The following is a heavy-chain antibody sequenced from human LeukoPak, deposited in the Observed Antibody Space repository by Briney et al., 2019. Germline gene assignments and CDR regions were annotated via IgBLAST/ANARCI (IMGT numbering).Heavy chain of an antibody. D-gene: IGHD5-12*01. CDR3: AAFGDLVAPPST. CDR2: IYSGGST. CDR1: GLIVSSSY. Sequence: GGSLRLSCAASGLIVSSSYMSWVRQAPGKGLEWVSVIYSGGSTSYTDSVKGRFTISRDDSKNILYLRMNSLRVEDTAVYYCAAFGDLVAPPSTWGQGTLVTVSS. J-gene: IGHJ4*02. V-gene: IGHV3-53*01.